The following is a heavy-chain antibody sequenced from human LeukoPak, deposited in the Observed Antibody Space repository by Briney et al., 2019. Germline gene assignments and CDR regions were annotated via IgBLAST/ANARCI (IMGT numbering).Heavy chain of an antibody. Sequence: PSETLSLTCTVSGGSISSSSYYCGWIRHPPGKGLEWIGSIYYSGSTYYNPSLKSRVTISVDTSKNQFSLKLSSVTAADTAVYYCARHVGYGQGGFDYWGQGTLVTVSS. J-gene: IGHJ4*02. CDR2: IYYSGST. D-gene: IGHD5-12*01. V-gene: IGHV4-39*01. CDR1: GGSISSSSYY. CDR3: ARHVGYGQGGFDY.